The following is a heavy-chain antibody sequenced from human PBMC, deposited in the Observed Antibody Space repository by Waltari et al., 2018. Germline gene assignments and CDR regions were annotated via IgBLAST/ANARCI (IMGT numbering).Heavy chain of an antibody. V-gene: IGHV1-18*01. CDR2: VSAYNDYK. CDR1: GYNFGVYG. Sequence: QVQLLQSGSDLKKPGASVKVSCRASGYNFGVYGISWVRQAPGQGLEWRGWVSAYNDYKRYEQKVQGRLTMTTDTSTRTAYMQLRSLRSDDTAVYYCARDYWTTGSGRHLSFMDVWGKGTTVIISS. CDR3: ARDYWTTGSGRHLSFMDV. J-gene: IGHJ6*03. D-gene: IGHD6-19*01.